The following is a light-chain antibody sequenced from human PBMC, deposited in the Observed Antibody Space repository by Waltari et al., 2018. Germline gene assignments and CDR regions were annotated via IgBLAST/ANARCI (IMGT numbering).Light chain of an antibody. CDR3: QQSNSSPHT. Sequence: DIQMTQSPSSLSASVGDRITITCRASQSIASNLNWYQQKPGRAPKLLIFLASNLQSWVPSRFSGSGSGTDFTLTINNLQPEDFALYSCQQSNSSPHTFGGGTKVESK. CDR2: LAS. V-gene: IGKV1-39*01. CDR1: QSIASN. J-gene: IGKJ4*01.